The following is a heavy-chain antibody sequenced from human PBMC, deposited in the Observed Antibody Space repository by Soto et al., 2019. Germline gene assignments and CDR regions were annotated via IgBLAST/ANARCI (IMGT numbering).Heavy chain of an antibody. CDR1: GYTFTGYY. Sequence: ASVKVSCKASGYTFTGYYMHWVRQAPGQGLEWMGWINPNSGGTSYAQKFQGRVTMTRDTSISTAYMELSRLRSDDTAVYYCAAYSSPELYYYYGMDVWGQGTTVTVSS. V-gene: IGHV1-2*02. CDR3: AAYSSPELYYYYGMDV. CDR2: INPNSGGT. D-gene: IGHD6-13*01. J-gene: IGHJ6*02.